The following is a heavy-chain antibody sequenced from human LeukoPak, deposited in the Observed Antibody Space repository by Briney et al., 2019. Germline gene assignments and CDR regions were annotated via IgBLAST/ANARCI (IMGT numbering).Heavy chain of an antibody. CDR2: IIPIFGTP. Sequence: GASVKVSCKASGGTFSSYAISWVRQAPGQGLEWMGGIIPIFGTPNYAQKFQGRVTITADKSTSTSYMELSSLRSEDTAVYYCARSSIAAGFLTYYYYMDVWGKGTTVTVPS. J-gene: IGHJ6*03. CDR1: GGTFSSYA. D-gene: IGHD6-13*01. V-gene: IGHV1-69*06. CDR3: ARSSIAAGFLTYYYYMDV.